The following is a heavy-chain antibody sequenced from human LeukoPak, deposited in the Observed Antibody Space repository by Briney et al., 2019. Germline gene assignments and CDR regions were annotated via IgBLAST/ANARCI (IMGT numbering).Heavy chain of an antibody. CDR2: IYYSGST. J-gene: IGHJ4*02. V-gene: IGHV4-59*12. CDR3: ARDREDTAMPSDY. Sequence: PSETLSLTCTVSGGSISSYYWSWIRQPTGKGLEWIGYIYYSGSTNYNPSLKSRVTISVDTSKNQFSLKLSSVTAADTAVYYCARDREDTAMPSDYWGQGTLVTVSS. CDR1: GGSISSYY. D-gene: IGHD5-18*01.